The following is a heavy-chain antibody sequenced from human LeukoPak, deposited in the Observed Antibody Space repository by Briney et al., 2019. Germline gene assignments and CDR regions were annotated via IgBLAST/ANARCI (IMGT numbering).Heavy chain of an antibody. V-gene: IGHV3-23*01. D-gene: IGHD5-18*01. J-gene: IGHJ4*02. CDR1: GFTFSSYA. CDR2: ISGSGGST. Sequence: GGSLRLSCATSGFTFSSYAMSWVRQAPGKGLEWVSAISGSGGSTYYADSVKGRFTISRDNAENTLYLQMNSLRAEDTAVYYCAKGYNYGLDYWGQGTLVTVSS. CDR3: AKGYNYGLDY.